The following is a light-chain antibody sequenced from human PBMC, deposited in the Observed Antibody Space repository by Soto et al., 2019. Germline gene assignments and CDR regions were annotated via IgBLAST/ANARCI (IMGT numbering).Light chain of an antibody. CDR3: QQYASTRWT. Sequence: ENVLTQPPGTLSLSPGERATLSCRASQSVSSNFLAWYQQKPGQAPRLLIYGASNRATGIPDRFSGSGSGTDFTLTISRLQPEDFAVYYCQQYASTRWTFGQGTKVDI. CDR1: QSVSSNF. J-gene: IGKJ1*01. CDR2: GAS. V-gene: IGKV3-20*01.